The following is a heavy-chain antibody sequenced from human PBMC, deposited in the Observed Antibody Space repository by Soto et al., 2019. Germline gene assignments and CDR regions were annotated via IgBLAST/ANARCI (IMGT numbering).Heavy chain of an antibody. J-gene: IGHJ4*02. D-gene: IGHD2-2*01. CDR1: GGTFSSYT. CDR3: ASGGLHCSSTSCTYFDY. V-gene: IGHV1-69*02. CDR2: IIPILGIA. Sequence: SVKVSCKASGGTFSSYTISWVRQAPGQGLEWMGRIIPILGIANYAQKFQGRVTITADKSTSTAYMELSSLRSEDTAVYYCASGGLHCSSTSCTYFDYWGQGTLVTVSS.